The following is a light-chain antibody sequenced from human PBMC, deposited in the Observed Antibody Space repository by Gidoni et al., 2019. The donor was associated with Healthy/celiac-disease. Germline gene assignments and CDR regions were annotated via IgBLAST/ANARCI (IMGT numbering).Light chain of an antibody. CDR2: EVS. CDR3: SSYTSSSTGGV. V-gene: IGLV2-14*01. CDR1: SSDVGGYNY. J-gene: IGLJ2*01. Sequence: QSALTQPASVSGSPGQSITIPFTGTSSDVGGYNYVSWYQKHPGKAPKLMIYEVSNRPSGVSNRFSGSKSGNTASLTISGLQAEDDADYYCSSYTSSSTGGVFGGGTKLTVL.